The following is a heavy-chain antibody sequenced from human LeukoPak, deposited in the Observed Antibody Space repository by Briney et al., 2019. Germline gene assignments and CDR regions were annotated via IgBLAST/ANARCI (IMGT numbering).Heavy chain of an antibody. Sequence: SETLSLTCTVSGGSISSYYWSWIRQAPGKGLEWIGYIYYSGTTKYNPSLMGRVSISVDTSKNQFSLRLSSVAAADTAVYYCARHGGSYFYYWGQGTLVTVSP. CDR3: ARHGGSYFYY. D-gene: IGHD1-26*01. CDR2: IYYSGTT. CDR1: GGSISSYY. V-gene: IGHV4-59*08. J-gene: IGHJ4*02.